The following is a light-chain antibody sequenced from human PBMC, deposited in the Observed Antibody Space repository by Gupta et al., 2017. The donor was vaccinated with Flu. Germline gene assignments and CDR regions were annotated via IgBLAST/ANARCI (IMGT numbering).Light chain of an antibody. J-gene: IGKJ4*01. CDR3: HQVNSYPPA. CDR1: QGISSY. CDR2: AAS. V-gene: IGKV1-9*01. Sequence: DIPLTQSPSFLSASVGDRVTITCRASQGISSYLAWYQQKPGKAPKLLIYAASTLQSAVPSRFSGSGSGTEFTLTISSMQTEDFATYYCHQVNSYPPAFGGGTKVEI.